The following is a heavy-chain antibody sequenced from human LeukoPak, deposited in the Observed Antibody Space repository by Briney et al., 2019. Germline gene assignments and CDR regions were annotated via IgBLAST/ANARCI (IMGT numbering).Heavy chain of an antibody. V-gene: IGHV1-69*04. CDR2: IIPILGIA. J-gene: IGHJ5*02. CDR3: ARDLKSGWFDP. Sequence: SVKVSCKASGGTFSSYAISWVREAPGQGLEWMGRIIPILGIANYAQKFQGRVTITADKSASTAYMELSSLRSEDTAVYYCARDLKSGWFDPWGQGTLVTVSS. CDR1: GGTFSSYA.